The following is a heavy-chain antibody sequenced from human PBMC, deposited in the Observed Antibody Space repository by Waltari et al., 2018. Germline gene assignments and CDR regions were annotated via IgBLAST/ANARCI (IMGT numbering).Heavy chain of an antibody. D-gene: IGHD2-2*01. Sequence: QAQLVQSGAEVKKPGASVKVSCKASGYSCTNFDINSVRQATGQGLEWTGWMNPNSGNTGYAEKFQDRVTMTSNISISSAYVELRSLRSEDTAVYYCARKTSRTIEYWGQGTLVTVSS. CDR2: MNPNSGNT. CDR1: GYSCTNFD. J-gene: IGHJ4*02. CDR3: ARKTSRTIEY. V-gene: IGHV1-8*01.